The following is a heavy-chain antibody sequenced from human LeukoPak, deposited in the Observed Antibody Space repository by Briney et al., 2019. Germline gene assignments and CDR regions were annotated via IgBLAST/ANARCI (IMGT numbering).Heavy chain of an antibody. CDR2: INSDGSWT. CDR3: VSFYETY. CDR1: GNYW. D-gene: IGHD2-2*01. V-gene: IGHV3-74*01. Sequence: GGSLRLSCAASGNYWMHWVRQARGKGLVWVSHINSDGSWTGYADSVKGRFTISKDNAKNTVYLQMNNLRAEDTAVYYCVSFYETYWGRGTLVTVSS. J-gene: IGHJ4*02.